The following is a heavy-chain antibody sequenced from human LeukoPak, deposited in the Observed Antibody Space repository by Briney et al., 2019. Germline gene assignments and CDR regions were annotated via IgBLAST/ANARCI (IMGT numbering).Heavy chain of an antibody. CDR2: ISSSSSYI. CDR1: GFTFSSYS. D-gene: IGHD3-22*01. Sequence: GGSLRLSCAASGFTFSSYSMNWVRQAPGKGLEWVSSISSSSSYIYYADSVKGRFTISRDNAKNSLYLQMNSLRAEDTAVYYCARGVADYYDSSGYFGYWGQGTLVTVSP. CDR3: ARGVADYYDSSGYFGY. V-gene: IGHV3-21*01. J-gene: IGHJ4*02.